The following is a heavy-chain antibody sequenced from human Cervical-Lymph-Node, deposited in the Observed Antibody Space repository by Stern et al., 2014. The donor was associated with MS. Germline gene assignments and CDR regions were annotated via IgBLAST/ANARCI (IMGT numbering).Heavy chain of an antibody. V-gene: IGHV3-33*01. Sequence: VQLVESGGGVLQPGRSLRLSCAASGFTFSNYGMHWVRQAPGKGLEWVAVIWYDGSSKYYADSVKGRFTISRDNSKNTLYLQMNSLRVEVTAVYYCARPWGMDVWGQGTTVTVSS. CDR1: GFTFSNYG. CDR2: IWYDGSSK. CDR3: ARPWGMDV. J-gene: IGHJ6*02.